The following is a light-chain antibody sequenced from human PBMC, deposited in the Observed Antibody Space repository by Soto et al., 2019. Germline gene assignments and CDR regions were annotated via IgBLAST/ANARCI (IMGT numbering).Light chain of an antibody. Sequence: EIVLTQSPGTLSLSPGERATLSCRASQSVSSSYLAWYQQKPGQAPRLLIYDASTRATGIPARFSGSGSGTDFTLTISSLQPEDVATYYCQKYNSAPRTFGQGTKVDI. J-gene: IGKJ1*01. V-gene: IGKV3-20*01. CDR2: DAS. CDR1: QSVSSSY. CDR3: QKYNSAPRT.